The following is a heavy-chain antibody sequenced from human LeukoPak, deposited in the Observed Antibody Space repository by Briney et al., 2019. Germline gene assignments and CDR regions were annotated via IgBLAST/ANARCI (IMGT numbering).Heavy chain of an antibody. D-gene: IGHD3-10*01. V-gene: IGHV3-7*05. J-gene: IGHJ4*02. Sequence: PGGSLRLSCSASGFTFSRYWMSWVRQAPGKGLEWVANIKQDGSEKYYVDSEKGRFTISRDNAKNSLYLQMNSLRAEDTAVYYCARLWFFDYWGQGTLVTVSS. CDR1: GFTFSRYW. CDR3: ARLWFFDY. CDR2: IKQDGSEK.